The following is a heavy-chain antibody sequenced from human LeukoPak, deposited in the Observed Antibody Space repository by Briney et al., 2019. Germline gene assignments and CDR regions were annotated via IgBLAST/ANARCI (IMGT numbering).Heavy chain of an antibody. V-gene: IGHV5-51*01. Sequence: GESLKISCKGSGYSFTTYWIGWVRQMPGKGLECMGIIYPGDSDTRYSPSFQGQVTISVDKSISTAYLQWSSLKASDTAMYYCARRLYGDHRAFDIWGQGTMVTVSS. CDR2: IYPGDSDT. D-gene: IGHD4-17*01. J-gene: IGHJ3*02. CDR3: ARRLYGDHRAFDI. CDR1: GYSFTTYW.